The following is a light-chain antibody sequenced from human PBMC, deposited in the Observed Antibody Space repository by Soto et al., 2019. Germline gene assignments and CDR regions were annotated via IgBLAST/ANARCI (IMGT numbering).Light chain of an antibody. CDR2: GAS. V-gene: IGKV3-20*01. CDR3: QPYNNWPLT. CDR1: QSIRRNY. J-gene: IGKJ4*01. Sequence: ESVLTQSPGTLSLSPGERAIISCRASQSIRRNYLAWYQQNPGQAPRLLIFGASSRATGIPDRFSGSGSGTDFTLTINSLQSEDFAVYYCQPYNNWPLTFGGGTKVDI.